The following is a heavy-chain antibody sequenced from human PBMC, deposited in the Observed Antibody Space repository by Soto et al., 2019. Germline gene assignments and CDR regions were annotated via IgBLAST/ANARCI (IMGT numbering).Heavy chain of an antibody. CDR3: ARDPDVYDYIWWSYRWTATFYY. J-gene: IGHJ4*02. Sequence: PSQTLSLTCAISGDSVSSNSAAWNWIRQSPSRGLEWLGRTYYRSKWYNDYAVSVKSRITINPDTSKNQFSLQLNSVTPEDTAVYYCARDPDVYDYIWWSYRWTATFYYWGQGTLVTVSS. V-gene: IGHV6-1*01. D-gene: IGHD3-16*02. CDR1: GDSVSSNSAA. CDR2: TYYRSKWYN.